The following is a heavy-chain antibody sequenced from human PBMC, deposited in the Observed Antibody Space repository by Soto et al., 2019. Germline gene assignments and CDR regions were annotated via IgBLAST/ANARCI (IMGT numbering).Heavy chain of an antibody. Sequence: QVQLVQSGAEVKKPGASLKFSCKAPRYILTPYFMHGVQQAPGQGLEWMGWINPNNGATHYGLSFQGRVTMTRDTSISTAYMELSSLRSDDTAVYYCASHDPGARFDPWGQGTLVIVSS. CDR1: RYILTPYF. CDR2: INPNNGAT. CDR3: ASHDPGARFDP. J-gene: IGHJ5*02. D-gene: IGHD1-1*01. V-gene: IGHV1-2*02.